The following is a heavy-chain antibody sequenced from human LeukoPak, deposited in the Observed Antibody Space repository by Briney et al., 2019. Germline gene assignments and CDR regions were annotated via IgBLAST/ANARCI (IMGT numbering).Heavy chain of an antibody. D-gene: IGHD3-10*01. Sequence: SETPSLTCAVSGYSISSGYYWGWSRQPPGKGREGIGSIYHSGSTYYNPSLKSRVTISVDTSKTQFSLKLSSVTAADTAVYYCARHLWFGELGWFDHWGQGTLVTVSS. CDR1: GYSISSGYY. V-gene: IGHV4-38-2*01. CDR2: IYHSGST. J-gene: IGHJ5*02. CDR3: ARHLWFGELGWFDH.